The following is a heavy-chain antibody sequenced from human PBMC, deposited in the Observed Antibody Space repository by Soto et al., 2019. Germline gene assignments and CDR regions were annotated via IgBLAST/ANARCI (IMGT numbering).Heavy chain of an antibody. Sequence: PGGSLRLSCAASGFTFSSCAMGWVRQAPGKGLEWVSGISGNSGGSTFYADSVKGRRTISRDNSKNTLYLQMNNLRAEDTAVYYCAKHFDSGCPDYWGQGTLVTVSS. V-gene: IGHV3-23*01. CDR2: ISGNSGGST. J-gene: IGHJ4*02. CDR3: AKHFDSGCPDY. D-gene: IGHD6-19*01. CDR1: GFTFSSCA.